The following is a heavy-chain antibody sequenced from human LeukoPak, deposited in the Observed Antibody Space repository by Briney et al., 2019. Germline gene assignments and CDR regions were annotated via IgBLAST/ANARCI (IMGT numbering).Heavy chain of an antibody. CDR2: ISGGGGTT. CDR3: AKSPGSGWYGDY. D-gene: IGHD6-19*01. CDR1: GFTFSTYA. Sequence: GGSLRLSCAASGFTFSTYAMSWVRQAPGKGLEWVSGISGGGGTTYYADPVKGRFTISRDNSKNTLYLQLNSLRAEDTAVYYCAKSPGSGWYGDYWGQGTLVTVSS. V-gene: IGHV3-23*01. J-gene: IGHJ4*02.